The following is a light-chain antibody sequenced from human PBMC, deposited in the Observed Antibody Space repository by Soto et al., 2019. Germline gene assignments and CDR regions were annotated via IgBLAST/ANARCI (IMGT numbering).Light chain of an antibody. J-gene: IGKJ3*01. CDR3: QQYGSSPFT. CDR2: GAS. Sequence: EIVLTQSPGTLSLSPGERATLSCRASQSVSSSYLAWHQQKPGQAPRLLIYGASSRATGIPDRFSGSGSGTDFTLTINRLEPEDFAVYYCQQYGSSPFTFGPGTKVDIK. CDR1: QSVSSSY. V-gene: IGKV3-20*01.